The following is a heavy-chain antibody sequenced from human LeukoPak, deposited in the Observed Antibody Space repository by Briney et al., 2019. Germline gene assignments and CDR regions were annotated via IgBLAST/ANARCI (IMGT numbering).Heavy chain of an antibody. J-gene: IGHJ5*02. Sequence: GASVKVSCKASGYTFTSYYMHWVRQAPGQGLEWMGLINPSDANTNYAQKFQGRVTMTRDTSTSTVYMELSSLRSEDTAVYYCARDRGDLNYYDSSGYYPCWFDPWGQGTLVTVSS. D-gene: IGHD3-22*01. CDR1: GYTFTSYY. V-gene: IGHV1-46*01. CDR3: ARDRGDLNYYDSSGYYPCWFDP. CDR2: INPSDANT.